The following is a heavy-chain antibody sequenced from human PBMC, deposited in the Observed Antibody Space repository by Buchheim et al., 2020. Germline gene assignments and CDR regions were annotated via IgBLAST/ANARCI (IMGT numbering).Heavy chain of an antibody. Sequence: EVQLLESGGGLVQPGGSLRLSCAASGFTFSSYAMSWVRQAPGKGLEWVSGISYSGCRTYYADSVKGRFTISSDNSKNTLYLQMNSLRAEDTAVYYCAKGDGDYVLSCLDYWGQGTL. J-gene: IGHJ4*02. CDR3: AKGDGDYVLSCLDY. CDR1: GFTFSSYA. CDR2: ISYSGCRT. D-gene: IGHD4-17*01. V-gene: IGHV3-23*01.